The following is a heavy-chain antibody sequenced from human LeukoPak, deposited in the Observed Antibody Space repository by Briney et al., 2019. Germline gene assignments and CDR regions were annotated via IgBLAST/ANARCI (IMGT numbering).Heavy chain of an antibody. CDR3: ARGRDYSRYDY. Sequence: SETLSLTCAVYGGSFSGYYWSWLRQPPGKGLEWIGEINHSGSTNYNPSLKSRVTISVDTSKNQFSLKLSSVTAADTAVYYCARGRDYSRYDYWGQGTLVTVSS. D-gene: IGHD3-10*01. CDR1: GGSFSGYY. V-gene: IGHV4-34*01. CDR2: INHSGST. J-gene: IGHJ4*02.